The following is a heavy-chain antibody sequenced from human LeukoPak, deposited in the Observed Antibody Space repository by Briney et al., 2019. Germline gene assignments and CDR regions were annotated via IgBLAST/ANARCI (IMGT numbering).Heavy chain of an antibody. CDR1: GGSVSSGSYY. D-gene: IGHD5-18*01. Sequence: SQTLSLTCTVSGGSVSSGSYYWSWIRQPPGKGLEWIGYIYYSGSTNYNPSLKSRVTISVDTSKNQFSLKLSSVTAADTAVYHCAREAMYSYGNNFDYWGQGTLVTVSS. V-gene: IGHV4-61*01. CDR2: IYYSGST. CDR3: AREAMYSYGNNFDY. J-gene: IGHJ4*02.